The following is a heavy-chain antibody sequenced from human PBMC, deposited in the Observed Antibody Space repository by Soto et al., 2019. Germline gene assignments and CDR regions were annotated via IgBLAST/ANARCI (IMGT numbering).Heavy chain of an antibody. J-gene: IGHJ5*02. CDR2: ISSSSSYT. CDR3: ARVGTYYYDSSGYPPADNWFDP. CDR1: GFTFSDYY. V-gene: IGHV3-11*06. D-gene: IGHD3-22*01. Sequence: GGFLRLSCAASGFTFSDYYMSWIRQAPGKGLEWVSYISSSSSYTNYADSVKGRFTISRDNAKNSLYLQMNSLRAEDTAVYYCARVGTYYYDSSGYPPADNWFDPWGQGTLVTVSS.